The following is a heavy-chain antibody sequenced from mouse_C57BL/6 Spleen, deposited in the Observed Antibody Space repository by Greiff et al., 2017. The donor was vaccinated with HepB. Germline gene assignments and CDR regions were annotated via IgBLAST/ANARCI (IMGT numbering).Heavy chain of an antibody. CDR2: IDPSDSYT. Sequence: QVQLQQPGAELVRPGTSVKLSCKASGYTFTSYWMHWVKQRPGHGLEWIGVIDPSDSYTNYNQKFKGKATLTVYTSSSTAYMQLSSLTSEDSAVYDCAQGPYDGSSYYAMDYWGQGTSVTVSS. D-gene: IGHD1-1*01. J-gene: IGHJ4*01. V-gene: IGHV1-59*01. CDR1: GYTFTSYW. CDR3: AQGPYDGSSYYAMDY.